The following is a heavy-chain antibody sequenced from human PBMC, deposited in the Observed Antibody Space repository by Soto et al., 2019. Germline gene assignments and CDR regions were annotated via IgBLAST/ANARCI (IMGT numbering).Heavy chain of an antibody. J-gene: IGHJ1*01. Sequence: EVQLLESGGGVVQPGGSLRLSCEASGFNFKKFAMGWVRQAPGEGLEWVSGISCCGGSTFYADSVKGRSSLARDDSKNTLSLQLNSLRVEDTAHYYCAKADGEQWLIPHLDNWGQGTQVTVS. CDR3: AKADGEQWLIPHLDN. CDR2: ISCCGGST. D-gene: IGHD6-19*01. CDR1: GFNFKKFA. V-gene: IGHV3-23*01.